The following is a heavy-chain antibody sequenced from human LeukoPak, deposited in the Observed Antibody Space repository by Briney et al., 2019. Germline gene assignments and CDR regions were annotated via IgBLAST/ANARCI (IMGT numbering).Heavy chain of an antibody. CDR2: IYSGGST. CDR1: GFTVSSNY. V-gene: IGHV3-53*01. CDR3: ARETSAYYYGMDV. J-gene: IGHJ6*02. Sequence: QTGGSLRLSCAASGFTVSSNYMSWVRQAPGKGQEWVSVIYSGGSTYYADSVKGRFTISRDNSKNTLYLQMNSLRAEDTAVYYCARETSAYYYGMDVWGQGTTVTVFS.